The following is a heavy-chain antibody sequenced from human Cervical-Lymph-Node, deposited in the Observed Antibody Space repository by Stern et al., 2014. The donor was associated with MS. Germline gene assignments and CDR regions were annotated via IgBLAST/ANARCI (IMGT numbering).Heavy chain of an antibody. J-gene: IGHJ5*02. CDR2: IYYSGST. V-gene: IGHV4-59*01. Sequence: QLQLQESGPGLAKPSETLSLTCTVSGGPISSYYWSWIRQPPGKGLEWIGYIYYSGSTNYNPSLKSRVTISVDTSKNQFSLKLSSVTAADTAVYYCARGATQAFDPWGQGTLVTVSS. CDR3: ARGATQAFDP. CDR1: GGPISSYY.